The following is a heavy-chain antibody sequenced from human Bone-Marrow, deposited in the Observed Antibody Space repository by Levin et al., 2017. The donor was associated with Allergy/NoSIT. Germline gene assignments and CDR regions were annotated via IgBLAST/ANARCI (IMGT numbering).Heavy chain of an antibody. V-gene: IGHV3-21*01. D-gene: IGHD4-17*01. J-gene: IGHJ4*02. CDR2: ISSSSSYI. CDR3: ARGGATYGDYLAGSYYFDY. Sequence: GGSLRLSCAASGFTFSSYSMNWVRQAPGKGLEWVSSISSSSSYIYYADSVKGRFTISRDNAKNSLYLQMNSLRAEDTAVYYCARGGATYGDYLAGSYYFDYWGQGTLVTVSS. CDR1: GFTFSSYS.